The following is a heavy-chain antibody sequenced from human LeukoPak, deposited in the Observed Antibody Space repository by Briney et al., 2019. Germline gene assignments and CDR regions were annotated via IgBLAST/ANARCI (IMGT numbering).Heavy chain of an antibody. Sequence: PGESLRLSCAASGGTFSSYAMSWVRQAPGKGLEWVSAISGSGGSTYYADSVKGRFTISRDNSKNTLCLQMNSLRAEDTAVYYCAKDILYYYDSSGYTDYWGQGTLVTVSS. D-gene: IGHD3-22*01. V-gene: IGHV3-23*01. J-gene: IGHJ4*02. CDR2: ISGSGGST. CDR3: AKDILYYYDSSGYTDY. CDR1: GGTFSSYA.